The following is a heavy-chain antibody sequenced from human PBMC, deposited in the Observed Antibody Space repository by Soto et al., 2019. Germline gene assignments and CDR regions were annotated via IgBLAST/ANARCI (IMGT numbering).Heavy chain of an antibody. D-gene: IGHD2-8*02. CDR1: GFPCGSYD. V-gene: IGHV3-23*01. CDR3: AKATATGGGAFAS. Sequence: GSLRLSCAASGFPCGSYDMTWVRQAPGKGLEWVSTILVDGRTFYVDSVKGRFTISRDNSRNTVYLQMNSLTAGDTALYYCAKATATGGGAFASCGQGTMVTVSS. J-gene: IGHJ3*01. CDR2: ILVDGRT.